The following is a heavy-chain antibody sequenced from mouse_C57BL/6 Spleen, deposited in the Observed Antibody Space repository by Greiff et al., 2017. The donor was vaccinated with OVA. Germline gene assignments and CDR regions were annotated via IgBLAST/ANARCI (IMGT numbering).Heavy chain of an antibody. D-gene: IGHD1-1*01. CDR1: GFTFSDYG. Sequence: EVQRVESGGGLVKPGGSLKLSCAASGFTFSDYGMHWVRQAPEKGLEWVAYISSGSSTIYYADTVKGRFTISRDNAKNTLFLQMTSLRSEDTAMYYCARETTVVDGYFDYWGQGTTLTVSS. CDR2: ISSGSSTI. CDR3: ARETTVVDGYFDY. V-gene: IGHV5-17*01. J-gene: IGHJ2*01.